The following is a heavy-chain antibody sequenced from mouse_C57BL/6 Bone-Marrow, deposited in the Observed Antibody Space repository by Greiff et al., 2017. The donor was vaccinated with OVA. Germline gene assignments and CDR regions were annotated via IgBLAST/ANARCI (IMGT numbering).Heavy chain of an antibody. J-gene: IGHJ1*03. CDR2: IDPENGDT. Sequence: EVQLVESGAELVRPGASVKLSCTASGFNIKDDYMHWVKQRPEQGLEWIGWIDPENGDTEYASKFQGKATITADTSSNTAYLQLSSLTSEDTAVYYCTTEYFDVWGTGTTVTVSS. V-gene: IGHV14-4*01. CDR1: GFNIKDDY. CDR3: TTEYFDV.